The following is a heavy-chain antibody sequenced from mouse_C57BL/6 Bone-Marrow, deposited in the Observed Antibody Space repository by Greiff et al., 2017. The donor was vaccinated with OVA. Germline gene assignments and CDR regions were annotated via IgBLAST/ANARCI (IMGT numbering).Heavy chain of an antibody. CDR2: IYPGSGST. CDR1: GYTFTSYW. V-gene: IGHV1-55*01. Sequence: QVQLQQPGAELVKPGASVKMSCKASGYTFTSYWITWVKQRPGQGLEWIGDIYPGSGSTNYNEKFKSKATLTVATSSSTAYMQLSSLTSEDSAVYYCARRYYAPAWFAYWGQGTLVTVSA. CDR3: ARRYYAPAWFAY. D-gene: IGHD1-1*01. J-gene: IGHJ3*01.